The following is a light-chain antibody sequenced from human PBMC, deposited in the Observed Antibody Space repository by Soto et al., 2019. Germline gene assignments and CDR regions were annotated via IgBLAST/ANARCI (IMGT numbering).Light chain of an antibody. CDR1: QSLLDSDDGNTY. Sequence: DIVMTQTPLSLPVTPGEPASISCRSSQSLLDSDDGNTYLDWYLQKPGQSPQLLIYTLSYRASGDPDRFSGSGSGTDFTLKISRVEAEDVGVYYCMQRIEFPPYTFGQGTKLEIK. J-gene: IGKJ2*01. V-gene: IGKV2-40*01. CDR2: TLS. CDR3: MQRIEFPPYT.